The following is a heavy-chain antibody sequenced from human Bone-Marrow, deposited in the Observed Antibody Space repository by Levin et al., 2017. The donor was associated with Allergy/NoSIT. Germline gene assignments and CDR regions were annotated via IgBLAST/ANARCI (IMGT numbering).Heavy chain of an antibody. Sequence: PGGSLRLSCAASGFTFSDYYMSWIRQAPGKGLEWVSYISSSSSYTNYADSVKGRFTISRDNAKNSLYLQMNSLRAEDTAVYYCARDRRSGYEPHAFDIWGQGTMVTVSS. V-gene: IGHV3-11*05. D-gene: IGHD5-12*01. CDR2: ISSSSSYT. J-gene: IGHJ3*02. CDR3: ARDRRSGYEPHAFDI. CDR1: GFTFSDYY.